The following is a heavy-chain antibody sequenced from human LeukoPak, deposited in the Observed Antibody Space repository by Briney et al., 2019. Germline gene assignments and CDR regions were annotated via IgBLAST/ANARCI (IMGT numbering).Heavy chain of an antibody. CDR2: IYHSGST. CDR1: GGSISSGGYS. V-gene: IGHV4-30-2*01. CDR3: AREVVPAAIPTYNWFDP. Sequence: PSQTLSLTCAVSGGSISSGGYSWSWIRQPPGKGLEWIGYIYHSGSTYYNPSLKSRVTISVDTSKNQFSLKLSSVTAADTAVYYCAREVVPAAIPTYNWFDPWGQGTLVTVSS. J-gene: IGHJ5*02. D-gene: IGHD2-2*01.